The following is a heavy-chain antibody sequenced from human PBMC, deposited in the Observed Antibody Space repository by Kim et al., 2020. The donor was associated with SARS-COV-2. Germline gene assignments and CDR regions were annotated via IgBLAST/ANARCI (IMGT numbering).Heavy chain of an antibody. CDR2: IWFDGSNK. J-gene: IGHJ4*02. D-gene: IGHD6-13*01. V-gene: IGHV3-33*01. CDR1: GFTFSNYG. CDR3: ARGWHPDTSSWYVFDF. Sequence: GGSLRLSCAASGFTFSNYGMHWVRQAPGKGLEWVALIWFDGSNKFYADSVKGRFTISRDNSRNTLYLQMNSLRAEDTAVYYCARGWHPDTSSWYVFDFWGQGTLVTVSS.